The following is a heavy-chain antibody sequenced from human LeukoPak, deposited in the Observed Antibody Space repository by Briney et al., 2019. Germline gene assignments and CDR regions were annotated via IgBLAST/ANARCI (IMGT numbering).Heavy chain of an antibody. Sequence: GRFTISRDNAKNSLYLQMNSLRAEDTAVYYCARPRGSSSWYVGGLPFDYWGQGTLVTVSS. CDR3: ARPRGSSSWYVGGLPFDY. D-gene: IGHD6-13*01. V-gene: IGHV3-11*06. J-gene: IGHJ4*02.